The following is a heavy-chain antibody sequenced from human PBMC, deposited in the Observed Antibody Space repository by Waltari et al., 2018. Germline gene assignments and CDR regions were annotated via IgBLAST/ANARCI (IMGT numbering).Heavy chain of an antibody. D-gene: IGHD3-3*01. CDR1: GGSISSSSYY. J-gene: IGHJ2*01. Sequence: QLQLQESGPGLVKPSETLSLTCTVSGGSISSSSYYWGWIRQPPGKGLEWIGSIYYSGSTYYNPSLKSRVTISVDTSKNQFSLKLSSVTAADTAVYYCARRATIFGVVPHWYFDLWGRGTLVTVSS. CDR2: IYYSGST. V-gene: IGHV4-39*01. CDR3: ARRATIFGVVPHWYFDL.